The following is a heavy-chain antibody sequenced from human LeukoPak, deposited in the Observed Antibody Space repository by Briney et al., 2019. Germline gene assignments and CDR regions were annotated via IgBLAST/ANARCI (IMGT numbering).Heavy chain of an antibody. CDR2: ISVYKGDT. CDR1: GYTFTNFG. Sequence: ASVKVSCKASGYTFTNFGISWVRQAPGQGLEWMGWISVYKGDTNYAQILQDRVTMTTDTSTSTAYMELRSLRSDDTAAYYCARAGGWARGDYKPDAFDIWGQGTMVTVSS. D-gene: IGHD6-19*01. CDR3: ARAGGWARGDYKPDAFDI. J-gene: IGHJ3*02. V-gene: IGHV1-18*01.